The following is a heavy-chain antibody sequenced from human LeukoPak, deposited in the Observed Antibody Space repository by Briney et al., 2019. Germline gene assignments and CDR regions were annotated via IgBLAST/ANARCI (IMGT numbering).Heavy chain of an antibody. D-gene: IGHD4-17*01. CDR3: AKGGASVTRYVDY. Sequence: GGSLRLSCAASGFTFSYSMQWVRQTPGKGLEWVGIMSNGGENTFYGEAVKGRFTISRDNSQNTLYLQMNSLRPEDTAVYYCAKGGASVTRYVDYWGQGTLVTVSS. J-gene: IGHJ4*02. CDR1: GFTFSYS. CDR2: MSNGGENT. V-gene: IGHV3-30*18.